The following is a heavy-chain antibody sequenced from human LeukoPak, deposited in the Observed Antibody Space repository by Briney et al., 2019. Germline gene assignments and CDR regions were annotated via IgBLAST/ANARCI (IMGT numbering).Heavy chain of an antibody. CDR2: IYYSGST. V-gene: IGHV4-61*01. J-gene: IGHJ4*02. Sequence: ASETLSLTCTVSGGSMRSHSFYWSWIRQPPGKGLEWIGYIYYSGSTNYNPSLKSRVTISVDTSKNQFSLRLSSVTAADTAVYYCARVTGYMIEDYFDYWGQGTLVTVSS. CDR1: GGSMRSHSFY. CDR3: ARVTGYMIEDYFDY. D-gene: IGHD3-22*01.